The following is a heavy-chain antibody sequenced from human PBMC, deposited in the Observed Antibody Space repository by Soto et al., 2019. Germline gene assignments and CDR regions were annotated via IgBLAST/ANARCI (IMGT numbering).Heavy chain of an antibody. J-gene: IGHJ6*02. Sequence: PGGSLSLSCAASGFSFDEYGMHWVRQAPGKGLEWVSGISWNSGTIGYADSVKGRFSISRDNAKKSLYLQMNSLRAEDRALYYCAKSKGGTANGMDVWGQGTTVTVSS. CDR1: GFSFDEYG. CDR2: ISWNSGTI. D-gene: IGHD2-21*02. CDR3: AKSKGGTANGMDV. V-gene: IGHV3-9*01.